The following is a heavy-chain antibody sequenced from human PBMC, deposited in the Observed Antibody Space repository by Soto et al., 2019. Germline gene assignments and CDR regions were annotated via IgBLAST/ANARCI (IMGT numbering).Heavy chain of an antibody. CDR3: AKDENIAVPGLYFPYYGMDV. D-gene: IGHD6-19*01. Sequence: QVQLVESGGGVVQPGRSLRLSCAASGFIFSSYSMHWVRQAPGKGLEWVAVISYDGTTKHYADSVKGRFTISRDNSKNTLNLQMNSLRAEDTAAYYCAKDENIAVPGLYFPYYGMDVWGQGTSVTVSS. CDR1: GFIFSSYS. J-gene: IGHJ6*02. CDR2: ISYDGTTK. V-gene: IGHV3-30*18.